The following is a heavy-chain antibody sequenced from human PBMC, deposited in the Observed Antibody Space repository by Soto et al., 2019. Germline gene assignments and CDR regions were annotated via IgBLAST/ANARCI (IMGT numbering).Heavy chain of an antibody. CDR2: INHSGST. CDR3: ARGVGEAAFDP. CDR1: GGSFSGYY. J-gene: IGHJ5*02. Sequence: SETLSLTCAVYGGSFSGYYWIWIRQPPGKGLEWIGEINHSGSTNYNPSLKSRVTISVDTSKNQFSLKLSSVTAADTAVYYCARGVGEAAFDPWGQGTLVTVSS. V-gene: IGHV4-34*01.